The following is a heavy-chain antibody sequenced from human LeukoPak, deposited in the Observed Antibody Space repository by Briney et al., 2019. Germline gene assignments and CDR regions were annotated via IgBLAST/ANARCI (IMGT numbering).Heavy chain of an antibody. Sequence: GGSLRLSCAASGFTFSSYAMHWVRQAPGKGLEWVGVISYDGSNKYYADSVKGRFTISRDNSKNTLYLQMNSLRAEDTAVYYCASPYHSSSWPAYFGYWGQGTLVTVSS. CDR1: GFTFSSYA. CDR3: ASPYHSSSWPAYFGY. V-gene: IGHV3-30-3*01. CDR2: ISYDGSNK. D-gene: IGHD6-13*01. J-gene: IGHJ4*02.